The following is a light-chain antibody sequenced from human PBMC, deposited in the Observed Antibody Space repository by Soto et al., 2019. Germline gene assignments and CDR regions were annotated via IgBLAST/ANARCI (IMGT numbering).Light chain of an antibody. J-gene: IGKJ1*01. V-gene: IGKV3-20*01. Sequence: EIVMTQSPSTVPVSPGERVTLSCRASQSVSIDLAWYQQKPGQAPRLLIYGASSRATGIPDRFSGSGSGTDFTLTISRLEPEDFAVYYCQQYGSSRWTCGQGTKGDIK. CDR1: QSVSID. CDR2: GAS. CDR3: QQYGSSRWT.